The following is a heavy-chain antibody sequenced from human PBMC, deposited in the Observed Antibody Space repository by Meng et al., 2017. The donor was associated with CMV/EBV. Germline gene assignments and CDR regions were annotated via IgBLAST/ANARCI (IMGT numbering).Heavy chain of an antibody. V-gene: IGHV3-13*01. Sequence: GGSLRLSCAASGFTFSSYGMHWVRQATGKGLEWVSAIGTAGDTYYPGSVKGRFTISRENAKNSLYLQMNSLRAGDTAVYYCARGSSTSSGGVYYYYGMDVWGQGTTVTVSS. CDR2: IGTAGDT. D-gene: IGHD2-2*01. CDR3: ARGSSTSSGGVYYYYGMDV. CDR1: GFTFSSYG. J-gene: IGHJ6*02.